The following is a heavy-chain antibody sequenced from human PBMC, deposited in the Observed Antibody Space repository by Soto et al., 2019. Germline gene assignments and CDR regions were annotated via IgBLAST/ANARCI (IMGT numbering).Heavy chain of an antibody. D-gene: IGHD5-18*01. V-gene: IGHV4-31*03. CDR1: GGSISSGGYY. CDR3: ARGGYSYGYHGMDV. CDR2: IYYSGST. Sequence: SETLSLTCTVSGGSISSGGYYWSWIRQHPGKGLEWIGYIYYSGSTYYNPSLKSRVTISVDTSKNQFSLKLSSVTAADTAVYYCARGGYSYGYHGMDVWGQGTTVTVSS. J-gene: IGHJ6*02.